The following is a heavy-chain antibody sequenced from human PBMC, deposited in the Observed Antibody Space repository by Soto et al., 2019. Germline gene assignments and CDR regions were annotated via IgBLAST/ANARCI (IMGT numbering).Heavy chain of an antibody. CDR1: GFTFSSYA. CDR2: ISYDGSNK. CDR3: ARDYYRFNSGYGFSMDV. D-gene: IGHD5-12*01. V-gene: IGHV3-30-3*01. J-gene: IGHJ6*02. Sequence: QVQLVESGGGVVQPGRSLRLSCAASGFTFSSYAMHWVRQAPGKGLEWVAVISYDGSNKYYADSMKGRFTISRDNSKNTLYLQMNSLSAEDTAVYYCARDYYRFNSGYGFSMDVWGQGTTVTVSS.